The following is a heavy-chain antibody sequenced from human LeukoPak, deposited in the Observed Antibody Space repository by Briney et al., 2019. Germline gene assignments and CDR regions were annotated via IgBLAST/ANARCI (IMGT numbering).Heavy chain of an antibody. CDR3: ARGSNWYIY. CDR2: IKQDGSEK. J-gene: IGHJ4*02. V-gene: IGHV3-7*04. Sequence: PGGSLRLSCAASGCTLSSNWLSWVRQAPGKGPEWVANIKQDGSEKYYVDSVKGGFTISRDNTNNSLHLQTNSLRAEDTAVYYWARGSNWYIYWGQGTLVTVYS. CDR1: GCTLSSNW. D-gene: IGHD1-20*01.